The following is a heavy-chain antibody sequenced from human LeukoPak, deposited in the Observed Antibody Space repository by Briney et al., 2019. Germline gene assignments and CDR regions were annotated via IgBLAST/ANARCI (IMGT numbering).Heavy chain of an antibody. CDR1: GFTFSSYE. CDR2: ISSSGSTI. CDR3: ARADSSSWFSGPYDY. V-gene: IGHV3-48*03. D-gene: IGHD6-13*01. Sequence: PGGSLRLSCAASGFTFSSYEMNWVRQAPGKGLEWVSYISSSGSTIYYADSVKGRFTISRDNAKNSLYLQMNSLRAEDTAVYYCARADSSSWFSGPYDYWGPGTLVTVSS. J-gene: IGHJ4*02.